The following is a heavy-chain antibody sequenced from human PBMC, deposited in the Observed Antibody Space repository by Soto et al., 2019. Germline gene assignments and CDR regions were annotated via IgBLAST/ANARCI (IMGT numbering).Heavy chain of an antibody. CDR3: AKDPPEYSIRFDY. CDR1: RVTVNIYA. CDR2: ISGSGGST. J-gene: IGHJ4*02. Sequence: LQIGSAASRVTVNIYAMGWVRQDPGKGLEWVSAISGSGGSTYYADSVKGRFTISRDNSKNTLYLQMNSLRAEDTAVYYCAKDPPEYSIRFDYWGQGTLVTVSS. V-gene: IGHV3-23*01. D-gene: IGHD6-6*01.